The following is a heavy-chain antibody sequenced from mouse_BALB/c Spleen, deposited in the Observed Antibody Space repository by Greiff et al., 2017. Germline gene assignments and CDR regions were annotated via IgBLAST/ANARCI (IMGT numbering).Heavy chain of an antibody. CDR2: ISYSGST. CDR3: ARGYYRYDEYYFDY. CDR1: GYSITSDYA. J-gene: IGHJ2*01. D-gene: IGHD2-14*01. V-gene: IGHV3-2*02. Sequence: VQLKESGPGLVKPSQSLSLTCTVTGYSITSDYAWNWIRQFPGNKLEWMGYISYSGSTSYNPSLKSRISITRDTSKNQFFLQLNSVTTEDTATYYCARGYYRYDEYYFDYWGQGTTLTVSS.